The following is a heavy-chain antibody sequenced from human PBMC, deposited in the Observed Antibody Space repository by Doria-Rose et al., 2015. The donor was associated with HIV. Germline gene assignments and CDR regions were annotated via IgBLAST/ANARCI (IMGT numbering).Heavy chain of an antibody. CDR1: GVSLSSPGMG. Sequence: QESGPVLVKPTETLTLTCTVSGVSLSSPGMGVSWIRQPPGKALEWLANIFSNDDRSYKSSLSSRLTISRSTSKCQLVLTMTDMDPVDTATYYCARIKSSRWYHKYYFDFWGQGTLVIVSA. CDR3: ARIKSSRWYHKYYFDF. CDR2: IFSNDDR. J-gene: IGHJ4*02. D-gene: IGHD6-13*01. V-gene: IGHV2-26*01.